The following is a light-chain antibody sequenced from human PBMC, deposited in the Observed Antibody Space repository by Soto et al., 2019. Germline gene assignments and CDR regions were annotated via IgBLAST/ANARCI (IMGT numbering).Light chain of an antibody. J-gene: IGKJ1*01. V-gene: IGKV3-20*01. CDR2: GAS. CDR1: QSVGSSY. Sequence: EIVLTQSPGTLSVSPGERATLSCRASQSVGSSYLAWYQQKPGQAPRLLIYGASSRATGIADRFSGSGSGTDFTLTISRLEPEDFAVYYCQHYGSSLWTFGQGTKVDIK. CDR3: QHYGSSLWT.